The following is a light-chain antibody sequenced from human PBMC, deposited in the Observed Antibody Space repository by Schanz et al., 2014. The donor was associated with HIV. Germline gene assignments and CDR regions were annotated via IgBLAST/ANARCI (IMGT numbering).Light chain of an antibody. CDR1: STDVGSNGH. CDR3: SSYTTSKTWV. J-gene: IGLJ3*02. CDR2: DVN. Sequence: QSALTQPASVSGSPGQSITISCTGTSTDVGSNGHVSWYQQHPGKAPKLLIYDVNNRPSGISDRFSGSKSGNTASLTISGXXXEDEADYYCSSYTTSKTWVFGGGTKLTVL. V-gene: IGLV2-14*03.